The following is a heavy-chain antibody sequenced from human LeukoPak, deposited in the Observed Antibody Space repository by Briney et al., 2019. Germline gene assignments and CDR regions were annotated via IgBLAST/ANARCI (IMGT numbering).Heavy chain of an antibody. Sequence: TSETLSLTCTVSAGSISSYYWSWIRQPPGKGLEWIGYIYYSGSTNYNPSLKSRVTISVDTSKNQFSLKLSSVTAADTAVYYCARDRVARGLDYWGQGTLVTVSS. J-gene: IGHJ4*02. CDR3: ARDRVARGLDY. D-gene: IGHD3-3*01. CDR2: IYYSGST. V-gene: IGHV4-59*01. CDR1: AGSISSYY.